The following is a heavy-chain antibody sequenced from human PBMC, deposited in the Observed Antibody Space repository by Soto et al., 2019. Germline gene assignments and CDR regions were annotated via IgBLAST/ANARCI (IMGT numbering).Heavy chain of an antibody. V-gene: IGHV3-23*01. Sequence: GGSLRLSCAASGFTFSSYAMSWVRQAPGKGLEWVSAISGSGGSTYYADSVKGRFTISRDNSKNTLYLQMNSLRAEDTAVYYNAKGPILTYYYDSSGSFGYWGQGTLVTVSS. D-gene: IGHD3-22*01. J-gene: IGHJ4*02. CDR1: GFTFSSYA. CDR2: ISGSGGST. CDR3: AKGPILTYYYDSSGSFGY.